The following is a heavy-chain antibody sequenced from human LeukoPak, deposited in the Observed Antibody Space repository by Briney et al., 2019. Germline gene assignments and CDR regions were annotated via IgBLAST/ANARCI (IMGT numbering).Heavy chain of an antibody. V-gene: IGHV3-73*01. CDR2: IRSKVNSYAT. CDR3: TRLGYSSSSQHWGGYDY. D-gene: IGHD6-6*01. CDR1: GFTFSGSA. J-gene: IGHJ4*02. Sequence: GGSLRLSCAASGFTFSGSAMHWVRQASGKGLEWVGRIRSKVNSYATAYAASVKGRFTISRDDSKNTAYLQMNSLKTEDTAVYFCTRLGYSSSSQHWGGYDYWGQGTLVTVSS.